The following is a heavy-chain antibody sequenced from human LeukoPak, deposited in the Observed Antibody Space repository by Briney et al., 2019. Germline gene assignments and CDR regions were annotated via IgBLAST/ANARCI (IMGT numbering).Heavy chain of an antibody. D-gene: IGHD3-10*01. CDR1: GFTFSSYW. CDR2: INSDGIST. Sequence: VGSLRLSCAASGFTFSSYWMHCVRQAPGKGLLCVSRINSDGISTIYADSVKGRFTISRDNAKNTLYLQMNILRAEDTAVYYCARDGRGSHDSWGQGTLVTVSS. J-gene: IGHJ4*02. CDR3: ARDGRGSHDS. V-gene: IGHV3-74*01.